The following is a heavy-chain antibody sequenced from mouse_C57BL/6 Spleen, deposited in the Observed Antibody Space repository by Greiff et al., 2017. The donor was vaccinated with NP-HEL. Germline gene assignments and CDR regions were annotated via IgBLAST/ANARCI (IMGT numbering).Heavy chain of an antibody. CDR3: ASADYYGSSYVAWFAY. CDR1: GYTFTGYW. V-gene: IGHV1-9*01. D-gene: IGHD1-1*01. CDR2: ILPGSGST. Sequence: QVQLQQSGAELMKPGASVKLSCKATGYTFTGYWIEWVKQRPGHGLEWIGEILPGSGSTNYNEKFKGKATFTADTSSNTAYMQLSSLTTEYSAIYYCASADYYGSSYVAWFAYWGQGTLVTVSA. J-gene: IGHJ3*01.